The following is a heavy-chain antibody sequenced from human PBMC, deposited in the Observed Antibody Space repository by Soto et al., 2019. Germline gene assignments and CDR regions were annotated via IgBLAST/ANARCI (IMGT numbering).Heavy chain of an antibody. Sequence: SETLSLTCTVSGGSISSYYWSWIRQPPGKGLEWIGHFFYSGSTNYNPSLKSRVTISLDSSKNQFSLKLSSVTAADTAVYYCARLITGVESWGRGTLVTVSS. D-gene: IGHD3-16*01. J-gene: IGHJ4*02. V-gene: IGHV4-59*01. CDR3: ARLITGVES. CDR2: FFYSGST. CDR1: GGSISSYY.